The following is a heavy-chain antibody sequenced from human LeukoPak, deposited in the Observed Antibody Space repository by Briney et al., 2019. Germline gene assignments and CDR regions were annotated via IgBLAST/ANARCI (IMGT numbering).Heavy chain of an antibody. V-gene: IGHV4-34*01. CDR2: INHSGST. CDR3: ASPTMVRGNLGFDP. Sequence: PSETLSLTCAVYGGSFSGYYWSWIRQPPGKGLEWIGEINHSGSTNYNPSLKSRVTISVDTSTNQLSLKMRTVAAADIAVYYCASPTMVRGNLGFDPWGQGTLVTVSS. J-gene: IGHJ5*02. D-gene: IGHD3-10*01. CDR1: GGSFSGYY.